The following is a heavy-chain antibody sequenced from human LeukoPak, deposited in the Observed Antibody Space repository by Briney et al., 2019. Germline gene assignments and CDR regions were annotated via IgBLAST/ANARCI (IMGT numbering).Heavy chain of an antibody. CDR2: TKQDGSEK. V-gene: IGHV3-7*01. D-gene: IGHD2-15*01. CDR1: GFTFSSYW. CDR3: ASSSGGSWNDAFDI. J-gene: IGHJ3*02. Sequence: GGSLRLSCAASGFTFSSYWMSWVRQAPGKGLEWVANTKQDGSEKYYVDSVKGRFTISRDNAKNSLYLQMNSLRAEDTAVYYCASSSGGSWNDAFDIWGQGTMVTVSS.